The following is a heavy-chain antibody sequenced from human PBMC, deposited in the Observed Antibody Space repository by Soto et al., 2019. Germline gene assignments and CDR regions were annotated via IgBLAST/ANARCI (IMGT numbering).Heavy chain of an antibody. Sequence: QVQLVQSGAEVKKPGASVKVSCKASGYTFTSYAMQWVRQAPGQRLEWMGWINAVNGNTKYSQKFQGRVTITSDTSASTDYMELSSLRSEDTAVYYCARDRGGWTDYWGQGTLVTVSS. J-gene: IGHJ4*02. V-gene: IGHV1-3*01. CDR1: GYTFTSYA. CDR3: ARDRGGWTDY. D-gene: IGHD6-19*01. CDR2: INAVNGNT.